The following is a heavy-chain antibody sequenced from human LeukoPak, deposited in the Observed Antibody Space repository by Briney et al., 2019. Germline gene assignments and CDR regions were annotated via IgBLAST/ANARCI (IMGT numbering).Heavy chain of an antibody. CDR2: VYYSGST. CDR3: ARDQKTVTMVRGAPTDYYYYYMDV. CDR1: GGSVRSGAYY. V-gene: IGHV4-31*03. D-gene: IGHD3-10*01. Sequence: SETLSLTCTVSGGSVRSGAYYWSWIRQHPGKGLEWIGYVYYSGSTHYNPSLKSRVTISVDRSENQFSLKVSSVTAADTAVYYCARDQKTVTMVRGAPTDYYYYYMDVWGKGTTVTVSS. J-gene: IGHJ6*03.